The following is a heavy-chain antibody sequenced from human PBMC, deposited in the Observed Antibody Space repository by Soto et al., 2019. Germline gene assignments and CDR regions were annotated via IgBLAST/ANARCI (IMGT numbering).Heavy chain of an antibody. V-gene: IGHV4-31*03. CDR2: IHYSGST. D-gene: IGHD1-20*01. CDR3: ARGGMTVFSTAQHSWFDP. CDR1: GGSISSGGYY. J-gene: IGHJ5*02. Sequence: SETLSLTCTVTGGSISSGGYYWSWLRQHPVKGLEWIGYIHYSGSTYSNPSLKSRITISVDTSKDQFSLKLRSVTAADTAIYYCARGGMTVFSTAQHSWFDPWGQGSLVTVSS.